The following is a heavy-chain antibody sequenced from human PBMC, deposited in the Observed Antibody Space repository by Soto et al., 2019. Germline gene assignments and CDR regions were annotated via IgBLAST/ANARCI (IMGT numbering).Heavy chain of an antibody. J-gene: IGHJ4*02. CDR1: VGTFSIYA. CDR3: ARDLEGPRGGSYA. CDR2: IIPIFGTA. D-gene: IGHD3-16*01. V-gene: IGHV1-69*13. Sequence: SVKVSCKASVGTFSIYAISWVRQAPGQGLEWMGGIIPIFGTANYAQKFQGRVTINADESTSTAYMELSSLRSENTAVYYCARDLEGPRGGSYAWGQGTLVTVSS.